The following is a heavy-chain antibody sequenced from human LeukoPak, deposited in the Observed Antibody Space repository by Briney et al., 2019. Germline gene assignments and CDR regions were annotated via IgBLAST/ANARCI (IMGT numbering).Heavy chain of an antibody. CDR2: ISSSSTI. CDR1: GFTFSSYS. CDR3: ARGPPYYDFWSGYYGFDY. V-gene: IGHV3-48*02. Sequence: GGSLRLSCAASGFTFSSYSMNWVRQAPGKGLEWVSYISSSSTIYYADSVKGRFTISRDNAKNSLYLQMNSLRDEDTAVYYCARGPPYYDFWSGYYGFDYWGQGTLVTVSS. J-gene: IGHJ4*02. D-gene: IGHD3-3*01.